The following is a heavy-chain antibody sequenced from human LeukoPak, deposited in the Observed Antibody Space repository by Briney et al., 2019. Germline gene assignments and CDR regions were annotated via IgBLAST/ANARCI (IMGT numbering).Heavy chain of an antibody. Sequence: GGSLRLSCAASGFTFSSYAMSWVRQAPGKGLEWVSAISGCGGSTYYADSVKGRFTISRDNAKNSLYLQMNSLRAEDTAVYYCARDEVPSYYDSSGYYYYWGQGTLVTVSS. D-gene: IGHD3-22*01. J-gene: IGHJ4*02. V-gene: IGHV3-23*01. CDR1: GFTFSSYA. CDR2: ISGCGGST. CDR3: ARDEVPSYYDSSGYYYY.